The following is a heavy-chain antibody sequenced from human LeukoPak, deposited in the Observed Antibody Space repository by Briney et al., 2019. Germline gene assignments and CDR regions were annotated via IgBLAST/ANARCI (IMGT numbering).Heavy chain of an antibody. CDR3: AKTGAMANFDY. CDR2: ISGSGDGSGGST. V-gene: IGHV3-23*01. J-gene: IGHJ4*02. Sequence: GGPLRLSCVVSGFTFSNYAMSWVRQAPGKGLEWVSAISGSGDGSGGSTYYADSVKGRFTISRDNSKNTLYLQMNSLRAGDTAVYYCAKTGAMANFDYWGQGTLVTVSS. CDR1: GFTFSNYA. D-gene: IGHD5-18*01.